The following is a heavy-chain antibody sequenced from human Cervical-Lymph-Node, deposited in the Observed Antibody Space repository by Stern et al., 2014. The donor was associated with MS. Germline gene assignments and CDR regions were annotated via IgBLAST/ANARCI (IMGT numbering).Heavy chain of an antibody. Sequence: VQLEESGGGVVQPGRSLRLSCAASGFTFSSYGMHWVRQAPGKGLEWVAVISYDGSNKYYADSVKGRFTISRDNSKNTLYLQMNSLRAEDTAVYYCAKWFGGSGSYFYGMDVWGQGTTVTVSS. V-gene: IGHV3-30*18. J-gene: IGHJ6*02. D-gene: IGHD3-10*01. CDR2: ISYDGSNK. CDR3: AKWFGGSGSYFYGMDV. CDR1: GFTFSSYG.